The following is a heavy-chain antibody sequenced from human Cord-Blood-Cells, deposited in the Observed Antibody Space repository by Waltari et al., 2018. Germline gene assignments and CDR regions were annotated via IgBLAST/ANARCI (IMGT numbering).Heavy chain of an antibody. CDR3: ARRTMGSSSSPSTNWFDP. J-gene: IGHJ5*02. Sequence: QLQLQESGPGLVKPSETLSLTCTVSGGSISSSSYYWGWIRQPPGKGLEWIGSIYYSGSTYYHPSLKSRVTISVDTSKNQFSLKLSSVTAADTAVYYCARRTMGSSSSPSTNWFDPWGQGTLVTVSS. CDR2: IYYSGST. D-gene: IGHD6-6*01. CDR1: GGSISSSSYY. V-gene: IGHV4-39*01.